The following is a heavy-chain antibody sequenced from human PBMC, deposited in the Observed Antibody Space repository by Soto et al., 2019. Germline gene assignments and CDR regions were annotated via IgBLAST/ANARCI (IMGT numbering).Heavy chain of an antibody. CDR1: GFTCSSYW. D-gene: IGHD6-6*01. CDR3: VKQLDPTGGMDV. CDR2: IKQERSEK. J-gene: IGHJ6*02. Sequence: EAQLVESGGGLVQHGGSLRLSCAATGFTCSSYWMSWVRQAPGNGLEWVANIKQERSEKYYVDSVKGRFTISRVNAKNSLYLQMNSLRAEDTAVYYCVKQLDPTGGMDVWGQGTTVTVSS. V-gene: IGHV3-7*03.